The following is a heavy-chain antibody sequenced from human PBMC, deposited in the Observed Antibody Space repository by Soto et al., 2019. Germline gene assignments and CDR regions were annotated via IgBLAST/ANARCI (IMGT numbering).Heavy chain of an antibody. CDR1: GYTFTGYY. J-gene: IGHJ6*03. Sequence: QVQLVQSGAEVKKPGASVKVSCKASGYTFTGYYMHWMRQAPGQGLEWMGWINPNSGETDYAQNFQGWVTMTRDMAISTAYMELSRLKSNDTAVYYCARGGGLNYSYSTDVWGKGTTVTVSS. V-gene: IGHV1-2*04. CDR3: ARGGGLNYSYSTDV. CDR2: INPNSGET.